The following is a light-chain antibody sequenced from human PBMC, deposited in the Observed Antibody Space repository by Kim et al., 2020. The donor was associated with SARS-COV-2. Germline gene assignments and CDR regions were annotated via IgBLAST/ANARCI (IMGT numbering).Light chain of an antibody. CDR3: AAWDDSLNGHWV. J-gene: IGLJ3*02. Sequence: QSVLTQPPSASGTPGQRVTISCSGSSSNIGNNFLYWYQQLPGTAPKLLIYRNNQRPSDVPARFSGSKSGTSASLAISGLRSEDEADYYCAAWDDSLNGHWVFGGGTKVTVL. CDR1: SSNIGNNF. CDR2: RNN. V-gene: IGLV1-47*01.